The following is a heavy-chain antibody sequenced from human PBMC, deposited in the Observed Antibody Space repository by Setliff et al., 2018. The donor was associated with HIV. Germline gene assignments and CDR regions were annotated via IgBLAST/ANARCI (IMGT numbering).Heavy chain of an antibody. CDR3: ARQAGTYWGFVYYMDV. CDR1: GFTFSSFS. D-gene: IGHD7-27*01. Sequence: GSLRLSCAASGFTFSSFSMSWVRQAPGKGLEWIGSIYHSGSTYYNPSLKSRVTISVDTSKNQFSLKLSSVTAADTAVYYCARQAGTYWGFVYYMDVCGKGTTVTVSS. CDR2: IYHSGST. V-gene: IGHV4-38-2*01. J-gene: IGHJ6*03.